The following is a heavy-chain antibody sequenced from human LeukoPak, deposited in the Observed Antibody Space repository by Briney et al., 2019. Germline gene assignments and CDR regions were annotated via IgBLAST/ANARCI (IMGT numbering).Heavy chain of an antibody. CDR3: ASPRYCSSTSCYFGYDY. D-gene: IGHD2-2*01. V-gene: IGHV4-39*01. CDR2: IYYSGST. J-gene: IGHJ4*02. Sequence: PSETLSLTCTVSGGSISSSSYYWGWIRQPPGKGLEWIGSIYYSGSTYDNPSLKSRVTISVDTSKNQFSLKLSSVTAADTAVYYCASPRYCSSTSCYFGYDYWGQGTLVTVSS. CDR1: GGSISSSSYY.